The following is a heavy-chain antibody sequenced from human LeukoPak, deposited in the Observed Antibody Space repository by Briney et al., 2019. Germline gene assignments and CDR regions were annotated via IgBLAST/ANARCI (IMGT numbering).Heavy chain of an antibody. V-gene: IGHV3-21*01. D-gene: IGHD5-12*01. CDR1: GFTFTTYT. Sequence: GGSLRLSCAASGFTFTTYTMNWVRQAPGKGLEWVSCITSGSSNIYYADSVMGRFTIFRDNAKNSLYLQMNGLRADDTAVYYCAPTPDTVATWGQGTLVTVSS. CDR3: APTPDTVAT. CDR2: ITSGSSNI. J-gene: IGHJ4*02.